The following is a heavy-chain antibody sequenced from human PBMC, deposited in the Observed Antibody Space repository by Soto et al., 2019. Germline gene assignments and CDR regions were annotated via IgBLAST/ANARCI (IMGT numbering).Heavy chain of an antibody. V-gene: IGHV1-18*01. Sequence: DASVKVSCKASGYTFTSYGISWVRQAPGQGLEWMGWISAYNGNTNYAQKLQGRVTMTTDTSTSTAYMELRSLRSDDTAVYYCAREEGKLWLGLGWFDPWGQGTLVTVSS. D-gene: IGHD5-18*01. J-gene: IGHJ5*02. CDR2: ISAYNGNT. CDR1: GYTFTSYG. CDR3: AREEGKLWLGLGWFDP.